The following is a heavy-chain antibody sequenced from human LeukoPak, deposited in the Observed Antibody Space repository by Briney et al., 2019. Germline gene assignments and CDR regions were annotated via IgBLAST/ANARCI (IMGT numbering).Heavy chain of an antibody. Sequence: GGSLRLSCAASGFTFSNYGMSWVRQAPGKGLEWVSGISGSGGTTYYADSVKGRFTISRDNSKNTLYLQMNSLRDEDTAVYYCAKDDRGSSGWYLGFDYWGQGTLVTVTS. CDR2: ISGSGGTT. V-gene: IGHV3-23*01. CDR1: GFTFSNYG. D-gene: IGHD6-19*01. J-gene: IGHJ4*02. CDR3: AKDDRGSSGWYLGFDY.